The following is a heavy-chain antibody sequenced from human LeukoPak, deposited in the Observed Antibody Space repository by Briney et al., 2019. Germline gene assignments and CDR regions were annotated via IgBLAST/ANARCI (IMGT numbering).Heavy chain of an antibody. Sequence: AGGSLRLSCAASGFTFSNYAMHWVRRAPGKGLEWVSLISSGETYEYYADSVKGRFTISRDNSKNTLYLQLNSLRAEDTAVYYCARDSTYYYDSGSSALHYFDNWGQGTLVTVSS. CDR1: GFTFSNYA. CDR3: ARDSTYYYDSGSSALHYFDN. V-gene: IGHV3-30*01. D-gene: IGHD3-10*01. CDR2: ISSGETYE. J-gene: IGHJ4*02.